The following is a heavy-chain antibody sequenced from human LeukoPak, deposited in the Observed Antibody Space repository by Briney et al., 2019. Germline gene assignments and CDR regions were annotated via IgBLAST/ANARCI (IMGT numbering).Heavy chain of an antibody. V-gene: IGHV3-11*01. Sequence: GGSLRLSCAASGFTFSDYYMSWIRQAPGKGLEWVSYLGSTGSTIYYADSVKGRFTISRDNAKNSLYLQMNSLRAEDTAVYYCASSRYDSSGYYFDYWGQGTLVTVSS. CDR2: LGSTGSTI. CDR1: GFTFSDYY. D-gene: IGHD3-22*01. CDR3: ASSRYDSSGYYFDY. J-gene: IGHJ4*02.